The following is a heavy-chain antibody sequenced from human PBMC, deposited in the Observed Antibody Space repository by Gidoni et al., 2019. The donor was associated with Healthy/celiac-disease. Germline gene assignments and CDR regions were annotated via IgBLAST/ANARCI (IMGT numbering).Heavy chain of an antibody. CDR1: GGSFSGYY. D-gene: IGHD5-18*01. CDR3: ARGGYSYGYY. CDR2: INHSGIT. V-gene: IGHV4-34*01. J-gene: IGHJ4*02. Sequence: QVQLPRWGAGLLKPSETLAITCAVYGGSFSGYYWSWIRQPPGKGRKGIGEINHSGITNYNPSLKSRVTISVDTSKNQFSLKLSSVTAADTAVYYCARGGYSYGYYWGQGTLVTVSS.